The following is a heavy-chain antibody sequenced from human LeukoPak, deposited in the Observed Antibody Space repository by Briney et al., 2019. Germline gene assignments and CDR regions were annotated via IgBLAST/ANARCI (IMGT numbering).Heavy chain of an antibody. CDR3: ARKRRDIVGATTADY. J-gene: IGHJ4*02. CDR1: GYTFTSYG. V-gene: IGHV1-18*01. CDR2: ISAYNGNT. Sequence: GASVKVSCKASGYTFTSYGISWVRQAPGQGLEWMGWISAYNGNTNYAQELQGRVTMTTDTSTSTAYMELRSLRSDDAAVYYCARKRRDIVGATTADYWGQGTLVTVSS. D-gene: IGHD1-26*01.